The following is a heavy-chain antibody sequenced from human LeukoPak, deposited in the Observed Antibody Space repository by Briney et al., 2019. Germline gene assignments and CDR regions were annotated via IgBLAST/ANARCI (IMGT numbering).Heavy chain of an antibody. CDR3: AKTGGIVGAVYFDY. CDR1: GFTFSSYA. V-gene: IGHV3-23*01. CDR2: ISDSGGST. J-gene: IGHJ4*02. Sequence: GGALRLSWEVSGFTFSSYAMSWVRQAPGKGLEWVSVISDSGGSTHYADSVNRRLTITRDNSENTPYLQMNSLRAEDTAVYYCAKTGGIVGAVYFDYWGQGTLVTVSS. D-gene: IGHD1-26*01.